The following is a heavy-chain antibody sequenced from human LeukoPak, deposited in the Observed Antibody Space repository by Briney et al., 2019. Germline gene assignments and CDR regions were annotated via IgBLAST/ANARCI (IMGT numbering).Heavy chain of an antibody. Sequence: GGSLRLSCAASGLTFSSYAMHWVRQAPGKGLEWVAVISYDGSNKYYADSVKGRFTISRDNSKNTLYLQMNSLRAEDTAVYYCARGIYCSSASCSIYFDYWGQGTLVTVSS. V-gene: IGHV3-30-3*01. J-gene: IGHJ4*02. CDR3: ARGIYCSSASCSIYFDY. CDR1: GLTFSSYA. CDR2: ISYDGSNK. D-gene: IGHD2-2*01.